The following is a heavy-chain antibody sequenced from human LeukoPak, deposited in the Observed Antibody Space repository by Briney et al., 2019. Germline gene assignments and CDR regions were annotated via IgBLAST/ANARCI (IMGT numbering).Heavy chain of an antibody. V-gene: IGHV4-59*11. CDR3: ARVLVRYGSGSYTPNYFDY. D-gene: IGHD3-10*01. CDR1: GDSFSSHY. CDR2: ISHIGRT. J-gene: IGHJ4*02. Sequence: SETLSLTCAVSGDSFSSHYWTWIRQSPGTGLEWIGYISHIGRTNYNPSLKSRVTISIDTSKNQFSLKLRSVTAADTAVYYCARVLVRYGSGSYTPNYFDYWGQGTLVTVSS.